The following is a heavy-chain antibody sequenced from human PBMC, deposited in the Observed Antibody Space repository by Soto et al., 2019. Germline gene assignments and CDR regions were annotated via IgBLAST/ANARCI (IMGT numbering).Heavy chain of an antibody. CDR2: INHSGST. CDR3: ARVVKVLMVYAKPRCAFDI. V-gene: IGHV4-34*01. D-gene: IGHD2-8*01. CDR1: GGSFSGYY. J-gene: IGHJ3*02. Sequence: SETLSLTCAVYGGSFSGYYWSWIRQPPGKGLEWIGEINHSGSTNYNPSLKSRVTISVDTSKNQFSLKLSSVTAADTAVYYCARVVKVLMVYAKPRCAFDIWGQGTMVTVSS.